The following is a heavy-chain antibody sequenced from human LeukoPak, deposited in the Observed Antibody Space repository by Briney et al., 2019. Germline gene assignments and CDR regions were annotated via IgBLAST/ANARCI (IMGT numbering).Heavy chain of an antibody. CDR2: IYYIGST. J-gene: IGHJ4*02. V-gene: IGHV4-59*08. D-gene: IGHD1-26*01. CDR1: GGSLSSTY. Sequence: SETLSLTCTVSGGSLSSTYWSWIRHPPQKGREWSGDIYYIGSTNYNPSLKSRVTISVDTSKNQFSLRLSSVTAADTAVYYSARLASGSYGPLTPFDYWGQGTLVTVSS. CDR3: ARLASGSYGPLTPFDY.